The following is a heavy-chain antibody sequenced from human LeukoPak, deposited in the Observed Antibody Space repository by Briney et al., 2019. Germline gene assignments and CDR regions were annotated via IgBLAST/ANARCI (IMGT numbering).Heavy chain of an antibody. Sequence: SVKVSCKASGGTFSSYAISWVRQAPGQGLEWMGGIIPIFGTANYAQKLQGRVTMTTDTSTSTAYMELRSLRSDDTAVYYCARGPDSNYHDYWGQGTLVTVSS. J-gene: IGHJ4*02. CDR1: GGTFSSYA. V-gene: IGHV1-69*05. CDR2: IIPIFGTA. CDR3: ARGPDSNYHDY. D-gene: IGHD4-11*01.